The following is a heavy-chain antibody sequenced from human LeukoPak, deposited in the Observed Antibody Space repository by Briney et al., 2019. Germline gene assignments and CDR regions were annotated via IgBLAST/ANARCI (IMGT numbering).Heavy chain of an antibody. D-gene: IGHD6-13*01. J-gene: IGHJ4*02. CDR1: RFTFSSYG. CDR2: ISGSGGST. V-gene: IGHV3-23*01. CDR3: AKEGGLRSSWSFDF. Sequence: PGGTLRLSCAASRFTFSSYGMSWVRQAPGKGLEWVSGISGSGGSTYYADSAKGRFTISRDNSKNTLYLQMNSLGVEDTAVYYCAKEGGLRSSWSFDFWGQGILVIVSS.